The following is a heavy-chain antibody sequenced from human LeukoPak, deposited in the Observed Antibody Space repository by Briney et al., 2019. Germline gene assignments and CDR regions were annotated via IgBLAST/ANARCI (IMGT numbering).Heavy chain of an antibody. CDR2: IYYSGST. V-gene: IGHV4-61*08. J-gene: IGHJ5*02. Sequence: SETLSLTCAVSGDSISSGGYYWSWIRQPPGKGLEWIGYIYYSGSTNYNPSLKSRVTISVDTSRNQFSLKLSSVTAADTAVYYCARVLLWYGLTAFDPWGQGTLVTVSS. CDR3: ARVLLWYGLTAFDP. CDR1: GDSISSGGYY. D-gene: IGHD3-10*01.